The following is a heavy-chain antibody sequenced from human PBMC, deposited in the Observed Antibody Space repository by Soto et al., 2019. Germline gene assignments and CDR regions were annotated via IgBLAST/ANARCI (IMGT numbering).Heavy chain of an antibody. CDR2: IYYSGST. D-gene: IGHD3-22*01. CDR3: ARFDSSGYYYLAFDI. CDR1: GGSISSGGYY. J-gene: IGHJ3*02. Sequence: QVQLQESGPGLVKPSQTLSLTCTVSGGSISSGGYYWSWIRQHPGKGLEWIGYIYYSGSTYYNPSLKSRVTISVDTSKNQFSLKLSSVTAADTAVYYCARFDSSGYYYLAFDIWGQGTMVTVSS. V-gene: IGHV4-31*03.